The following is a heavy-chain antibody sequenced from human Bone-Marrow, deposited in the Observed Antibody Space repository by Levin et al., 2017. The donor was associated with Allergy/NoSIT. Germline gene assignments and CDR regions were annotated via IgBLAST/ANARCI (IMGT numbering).Heavy chain of an antibody. Sequence: SETLSLTCTVSGGSISSNYWSWIRQPPGKGLEWIGYIYYSGSTNYYPSLKSRVTISIDTSKSQFSLKLSSVTAADTAVYYCARVVSGGGYTKIDYWGQGTLVTVSS. J-gene: IGHJ4*02. CDR3: ARVVSGGGYTKIDY. CDR1: GGSISSNY. D-gene: IGHD5-18*01. V-gene: IGHV4-59*01. CDR2: IYYSGST.